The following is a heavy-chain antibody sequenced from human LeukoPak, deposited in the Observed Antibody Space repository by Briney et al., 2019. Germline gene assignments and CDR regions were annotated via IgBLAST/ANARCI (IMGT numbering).Heavy chain of an antibody. Sequence: PGGSLRLSCAASLFTFCSYSMNSVREAPGRRLEWVSSISSSSYIYYAYSVKGRFTISRDNAKTSLYLQMNSLRAEDTAVYYCARARQATVDFDCWGQGTLVTVSS. V-gene: IGHV3-21*01. CDR1: LFTFCSYS. CDR3: ARARQATVDFDC. D-gene: IGHD4-23*01. CDR2: ISSSSYI. J-gene: IGHJ4*02.